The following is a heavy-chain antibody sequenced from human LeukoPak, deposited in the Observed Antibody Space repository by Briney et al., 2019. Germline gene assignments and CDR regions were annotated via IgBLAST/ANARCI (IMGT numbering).Heavy chain of an antibody. CDR1: GGSFSGYY. V-gene: IGHV4-34*01. D-gene: IGHD3-3*01. CDR3: AREGPITIFGVVSWGAFDI. CDR2: INHSGST. J-gene: IGHJ3*02. Sequence: PSETLSLTCAVYGGSFSGYYSSWIRQPPGKGLEWIGEINHSGSTNYNPSLKSRVTISVDTSKNQFSLKLSSVTAADTAVYYCAREGPITIFGVVSWGAFDIWGQGTMVTVSS.